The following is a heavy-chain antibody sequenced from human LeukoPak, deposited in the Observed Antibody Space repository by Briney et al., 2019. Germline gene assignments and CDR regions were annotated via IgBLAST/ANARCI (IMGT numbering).Heavy chain of an antibody. CDR2: ISAYNGNT. CDR1: GYTFTSYG. V-gene: IGHV1-18*01. D-gene: IGHD2-2*01. CDR3: AGDRDCSSTSCYLNYYYGMDV. J-gene: IGHJ6*02. Sequence: ASVKVSCKASGYTFTSYGISWVRQAPGQGLEWMGWISAYNGNTNYAQKLQGRVTMTTDTSTSTAYMELRSLRSDDTAVYYCAGDRDCSSTSCYLNYYYGMDVWGQGTTVTVSS.